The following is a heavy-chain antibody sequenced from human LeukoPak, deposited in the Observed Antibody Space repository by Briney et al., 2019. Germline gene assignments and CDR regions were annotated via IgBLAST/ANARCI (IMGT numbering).Heavy chain of an antibody. CDR3: ARGRLRSLFDH. CDR2: INPSGGST. V-gene: IGHV1-46*01. Sequence: ASVKVSCKASRYTFPNFFLHWVRQAPGQGLEWMGIINPSGGSTSYAQKFQGRVIMTRDMSTSTLYMELSNLRSEDTAVYYCARGRLRSLFDHWGQGTLVAVSS. CDR1: RYTFPNFF. J-gene: IGHJ4*02. D-gene: IGHD4-17*01.